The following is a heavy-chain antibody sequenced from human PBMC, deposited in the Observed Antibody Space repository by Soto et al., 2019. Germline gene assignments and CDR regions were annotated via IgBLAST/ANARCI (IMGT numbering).Heavy chain of an antibody. CDR2: IYYSGST. V-gene: IGHV4-59*01. CDR3: ARESGSYDPFDY. CDR1: GASISSYY. J-gene: IGHJ4*02. Sequence: SETLSLTCTVSGASISSYYWSWIRQPPGKGLEWIGYIYYSGSTNYNPSLKSRVTISVDTSKNQFSLKVSSVTAADTAVYYCARESGSYDPFDYWGQGTLVTVSS. D-gene: IGHD1-26*01.